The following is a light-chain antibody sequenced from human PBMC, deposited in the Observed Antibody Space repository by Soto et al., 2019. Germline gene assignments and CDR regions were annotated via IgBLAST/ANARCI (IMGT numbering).Light chain of an antibody. V-gene: IGLV2-11*01. CDR3: CSYAGTYTYV. J-gene: IGLJ1*01. Sequence: QSVLTQPPSASGSPGQSVTISCPGTSSDVGDNYVSWYQHHPGKAPQLMISDVSKRPSGVPDRFSGSKSGNPASVTISGLQADDEADYYCCSYAGTYTYVFGTGTKVTVL. CDR2: DVS. CDR1: SSDVGDNY.